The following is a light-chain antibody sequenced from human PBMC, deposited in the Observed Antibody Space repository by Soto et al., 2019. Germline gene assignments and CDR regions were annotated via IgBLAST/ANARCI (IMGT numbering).Light chain of an antibody. J-gene: IGKJ1*01. CDR2: LGC. CDR1: QSLLHSDGKNY. CDR3: MQALQTPWT. Sequence: DIVMTQSPLSLPVTPGEPASISCRSSQSLLHSDGKNYLEWYVQKRGQSPRLXIYLGCSRSSGVPDRFSASGSGSDFTLHISRVEAEDVGLYYCMQALQTPWTFGQGTKVDIK. V-gene: IGKV2-28*01.